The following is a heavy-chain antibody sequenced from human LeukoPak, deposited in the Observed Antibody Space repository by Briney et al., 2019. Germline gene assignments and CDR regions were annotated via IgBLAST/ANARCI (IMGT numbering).Heavy chain of an antibody. CDR3: ARDQAPTYYYDFWSGYIDY. D-gene: IGHD3-3*01. CDR2: IKQDGSEK. CDR1: GFTFSSYW. Sequence: GGSLRLSCAASGFTFSSYWMSWVRQAPVKGLELVANIKQDGSEKYYVDSVKGRFTISTDNAKSSLYLQMNSLRAEDTAVYYCARDQAPTYYYDFWSGYIDYWGQGTLVTVSS. J-gene: IGHJ4*02. V-gene: IGHV3-7*01.